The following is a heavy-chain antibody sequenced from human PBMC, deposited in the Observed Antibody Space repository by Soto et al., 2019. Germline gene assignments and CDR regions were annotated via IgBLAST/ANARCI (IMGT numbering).Heavy chain of an antibody. V-gene: IGHV4-31*03. J-gene: IGHJ5*02. CDR3: ARDRNYDMLSGGWFDP. Sequence: QVQLQESGPGLVKPSQTLSLTCTVSGGSISSGGYYWSWIRQHPGKGLEWIGYIYYSGSTYYNPSLQSRVTISVDTSKNQFSLKLSSATAADTAVYYCARDRNYDMLSGGWFDPWGQGTLVTVSS. CDR2: IYYSGST. CDR1: GGSISSGGYY. D-gene: IGHD3-9*01.